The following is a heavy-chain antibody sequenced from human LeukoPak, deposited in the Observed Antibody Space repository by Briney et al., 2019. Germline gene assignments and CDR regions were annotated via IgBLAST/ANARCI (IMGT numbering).Heavy chain of an antibody. CDR3: ASSPEGYSSSWYYFDY. CDR1: GFTFSSYT. D-gene: IGHD6-13*01. CDR2: ISSSGSTI. J-gene: IGHJ4*02. V-gene: IGHV3-48*04. Sequence: GGSLRLSCAASGFTFSSYTMNWVRQAPGKGLEWVSYISSSGSTIYYADSVKGRFTISRDNAKNSLYLQMNSLRAEDTAVYYCASSPEGYSSSWYYFDYWGQGTLVTVSS.